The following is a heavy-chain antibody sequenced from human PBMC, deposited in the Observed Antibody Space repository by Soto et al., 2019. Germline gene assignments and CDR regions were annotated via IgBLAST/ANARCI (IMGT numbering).Heavy chain of an antibody. CDR1: GFSLTNAGLG. Sequence: QVTVKESGPVLVKPTETLTLTCTVSGFSLTNAGLGVSWIRQPPGKALEWLAHIFSNDEKSYSTSLKSRLTTSXDXPKSQVVLTMTNMDPVDTATYYCASTYSTSWYWFDSWGQGTLVTVSS. D-gene: IGHD6-13*01. V-gene: IGHV2-26*04. CDR3: ASTYSTSWYWFDS. CDR2: IFSNDEK. J-gene: IGHJ5*01.